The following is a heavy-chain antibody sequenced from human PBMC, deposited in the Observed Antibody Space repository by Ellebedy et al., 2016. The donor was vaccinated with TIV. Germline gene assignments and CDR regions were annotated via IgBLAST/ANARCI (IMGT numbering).Heavy chain of an antibody. CDR2: VSYVGNNK. Sequence: GESLKISCVASGFTFSGYAMSWVRQAPGKGLEWVAVVSYVGNNKYYADSVKGRFTISRDNSKNTLYLQMNSLRAEDTAVYYCAKGEFFYDSGALTFDYWGQGTLVTVSS. V-gene: IGHV3-30*18. D-gene: IGHD3-22*01. J-gene: IGHJ4*02. CDR3: AKGEFFYDSGALTFDY. CDR1: GFTFSGYA.